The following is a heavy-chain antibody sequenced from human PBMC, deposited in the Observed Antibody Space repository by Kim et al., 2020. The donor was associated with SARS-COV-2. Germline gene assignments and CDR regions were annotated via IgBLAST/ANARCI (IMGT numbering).Heavy chain of an antibody. CDR2: ISSSGSTI. V-gene: IGHV3-11*01. Sequence: GGSLRLSCAASGFTFSDYYMSWIRQAPGKGLEWVSYISSSGSTIYYADSVKSRFTISRDNAKNSLYLQMNSLRAEDTAVYYCARDGRVVVVPAASWFDPWGQGTLVTVSS. J-gene: IGHJ5*02. CDR1: GFTFSDYY. CDR3: ARDGRVVVVPAASWFDP. D-gene: IGHD2-2*01.